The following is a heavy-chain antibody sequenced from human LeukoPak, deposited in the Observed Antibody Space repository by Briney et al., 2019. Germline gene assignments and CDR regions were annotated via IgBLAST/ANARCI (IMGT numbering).Heavy chain of an antibody. CDR2: MNPNSGNT. CDR3: APLDILTDY. J-gene: IGHJ4*02. Sequence: ASVKVSCKAPGYTFTSYDINWVRQATGQGLEWMGWMNPNSGNTGYAQKFQGRVTMTRNTSISTAYMELSRLRSDDTAVYYCAPLDILTDYWGQGTLVTVSS. V-gene: IGHV1-8*01. CDR1: GYTFTSYD. D-gene: IGHD3-9*01.